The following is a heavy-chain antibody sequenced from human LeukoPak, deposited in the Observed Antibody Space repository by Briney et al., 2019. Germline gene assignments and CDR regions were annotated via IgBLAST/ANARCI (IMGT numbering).Heavy chain of an antibody. CDR2: INPGGGST. CDR3: ARENQPAGARFFDY. D-gene: IGHD6-13*01. Sequence: ASVKVSCKASGYTFINCYMHWVRQAPGQGLEWMGIINPGGGSTSYAQKFQGRVTMTRDTSTSTVYMELSSLRCEDTAVYYCARENQPAGARFFDYWGQGILVTVSS. CDR1: GYTFINCY. J-gene: IGHJ4*02. V-gene: IGHV1-46*01.